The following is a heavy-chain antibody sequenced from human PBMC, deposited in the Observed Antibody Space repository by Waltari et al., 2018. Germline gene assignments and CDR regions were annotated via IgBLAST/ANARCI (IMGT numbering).Heavy chain of an antibody. CDR1: GCSIRSTSYY. CDR2: IYYSGIT. Sequence: QLQLQESVPGLVKPSETLSLTCTVSGCSIRSTSYYWGLIRQPPGKGLESNGSIYYSGITYYNPTLEGPVTISVDTAKNQFSMKQGSVTAADTAVYYRAGEKSSSWDDCAFDIWGQGTMVTVSA. D-gene: IGHD6-13*01. V-gene: IGHV4-39*07. J-gene: IGHJ3*02. CDR3: AGEKSSSWDDCAFDI.